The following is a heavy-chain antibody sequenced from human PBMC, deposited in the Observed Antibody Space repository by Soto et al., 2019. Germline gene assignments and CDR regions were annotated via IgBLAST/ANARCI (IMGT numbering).Heavy chain of an antibody. D-gene: IGHD2-15*01. CDR2: ISYDGSNK. V-gene: IGHV3-30*18. Sequence: QVQLVESGGGVVQPGRSLRLSCAASGFTFSSYGMHWVRQAPGKGLEWVAVISYDGSNKYYADSVKGRFTISRDNSKNTLYLQMTSLRAEDTAVYYCAKDRRVVAVDAPFDYWGQGTLVTVSS. CDR1: GFTFSSYG. J-gene: IGHJ4*02. CDR3: AKDRRVVAVDAPFDY.